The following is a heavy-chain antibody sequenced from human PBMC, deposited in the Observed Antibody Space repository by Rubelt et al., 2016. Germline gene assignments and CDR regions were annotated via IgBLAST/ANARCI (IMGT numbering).Heavy chain of an antibody. CDR2: INHSGGT. J-gene: IGHJ5*02. CDR1: GGSFSGYY. CDR3: ARGLARAAAAPRRLWFDP. Sequence: QVQLQQWGAGLLMPSETLSLTCAVYGGSFSGYYWSWIRQPPGKGLEWIGEINHSGGTNYNPSLKSRVTISVDPSKNQFSRKLSAGTAADTAVYYCARGLARAAAAPRRLWFDPWGQGTLVTVSS. V-gene: IGHV4-34*01. D-gene: IGHD6-13*01.